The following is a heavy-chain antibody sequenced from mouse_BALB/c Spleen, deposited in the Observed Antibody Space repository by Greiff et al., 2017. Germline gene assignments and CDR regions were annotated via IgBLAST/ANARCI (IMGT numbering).Heavy chain of an antibody. J-gene: IGHJ3*01. CDR1: GYTFTSYT. Sequence: QVQLKQSGAELARPGASVKMSCKASGYTFTSYTMHWVKQRPGQGLEWIGYINPSSGYTNYNQKFKDKATLTADKSSSTAYMQLSSLTSEDSAVYYCARGDGYSWFAYWGQGTLVTVSA. V-gene: IGHV1-4*01. CDR3: ARGDGYSWFAY. D-gene: IGHD1-2*01. CDR2: INPSSGYT.